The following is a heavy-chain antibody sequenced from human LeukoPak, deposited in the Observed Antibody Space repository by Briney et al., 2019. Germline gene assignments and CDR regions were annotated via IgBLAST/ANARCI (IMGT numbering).Heavy chain of an antibody. CDR1: GFTFDDYG. D-gene: IGHD3-22*01. V-gene: IGHV3-20*01. CDR2: INWNGGST. CDR3: ARSYDSSGLRHLNY. J-gene: IGHJ4*02. Sequence: PGGSLSLSCAASGFTFDDYGMSWVRQAPGKGLEWVSGINWNGGSTGYADSVKGRFTISRDNAKNSLYLQMNSLRAEDTALYHCARSYDSSGLRHLNYWGQGTLVTVSS.